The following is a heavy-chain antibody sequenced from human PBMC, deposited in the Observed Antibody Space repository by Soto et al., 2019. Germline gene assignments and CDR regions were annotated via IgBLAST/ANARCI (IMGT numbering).Heavy chain of an antibody. V-gene: IGHV1-3*01. CDR3: ARDPPGYGDYVNYFDY. Sequence: ASVKVSCKASGYTFTSYAMHWVRQAPGQRLEWMGWINAGNGNTKYSQKFQGRVTITRDTSASTAYMELSSLRSEDTAVYYCARDPPGYGDYVNYFDYWGQGTLVTVSS. D-gene: IGHD4-17*01. J-gene: IGHJ4*02. CDR2: INAGNGNT. CDR1: GYTFTSYA.